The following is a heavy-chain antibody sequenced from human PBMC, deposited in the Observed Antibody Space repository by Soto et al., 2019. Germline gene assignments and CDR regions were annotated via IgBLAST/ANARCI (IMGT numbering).Heavy chain of an antibody. CDR2: IKQDGSEK. J-gene: IGHJ5*02. CDR3: ARENYDILTAQWFDP. CDR1: GFTFSSYW. V-gene: IGHV3-7*03. Sequence: EVQLVESGGGLVQPGGSLRLSCAASGFTFSSYWMSWVRQAPGKGLEWVANIKQDGSEKYYVDSVKGRFTISRDNAKNSLYLQMNSLRAEDTAVYYCARENYDILTAQWFDPWGQGTLVTVSS. D-gene: IGHD3-9*01.